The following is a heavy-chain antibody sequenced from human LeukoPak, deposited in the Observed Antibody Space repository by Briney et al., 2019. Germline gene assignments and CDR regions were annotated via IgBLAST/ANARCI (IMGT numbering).Heavy chain of an antibody. D-gene: IGHD5-12*01. CDR2: INHSGST. CDR1: GGSFNGYF. V-gene: IGHV4-34*01. J-gene: IGHJ4*02. CDR3: ARGPNLYSGYDG. Sequence: SETLSLTCAVYGGSFNGYFWSWIRQPPGKGLEWIGEINHSGSTNYNPSLKSRVTISVDTSKNQVSLKLSSVTAADTAVYYCARGPNLYSGYDGWGQGTLVTVSS.